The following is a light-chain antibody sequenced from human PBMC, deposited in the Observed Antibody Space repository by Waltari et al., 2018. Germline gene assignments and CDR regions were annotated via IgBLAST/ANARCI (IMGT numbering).Light chain of an antibody. J-gene: IGKJ2*03. CDR2: RAS. Sequence: DIQMTQSPSSLSASVGDRVTITCRASQGISNWLAWYQQKPGKATKLLIYRASNLEPGFPSRFSRSGSGTDFTLTISSLQPEDIATYYCQQHDNSPYSFGQGTKVEIK. CDR1: QGISNW. CDR3: QQHDNSPYS. V-gene: IGKV1-33*01.